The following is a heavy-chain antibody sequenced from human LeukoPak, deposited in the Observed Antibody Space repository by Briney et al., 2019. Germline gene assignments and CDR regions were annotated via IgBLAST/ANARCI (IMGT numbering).Heavy chain of an antibody. CDR2: IYYSGST. V-gene: IGHV4-39*07. CDR1: GGSISSSSYY. D-gene: IGHD3-10*01. CDR3: ARGPWDGSGSLDNWFDP. J-gene: IGHJ5*02. Sequence: SETLSLTCTVSGGSISSSSYYWGWIRQPPGKGLEWIGSIYYSGSTYYNPSLKSRVTISVDTSRNQFSLKLSSVTAADTAVYYCARGPWDGSGSLDNWFDPWGQGTLVTVSS.